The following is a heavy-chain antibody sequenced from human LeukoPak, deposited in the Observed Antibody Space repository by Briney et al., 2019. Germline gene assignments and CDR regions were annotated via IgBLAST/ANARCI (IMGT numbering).Heavy chain of an antibody. Sequence: SVKVSCKASGGTFSSYAISWVRQAPGQGLEWMGGIIPIFGTANYAQKFQGRATITADESTSTAYMELSSLRAEDTAVYYCAKDDGPTVVATAKFHYWGQGTLVTVSS. CDR1: GGTFSSYA. CDR2: IIPIFGTA. J-gene: IGHJ4*02. D-gene: IGHD2-21*02. CDR3: AKDDGPTVVATAKFHY. V-gene: IGHV1-69*13.